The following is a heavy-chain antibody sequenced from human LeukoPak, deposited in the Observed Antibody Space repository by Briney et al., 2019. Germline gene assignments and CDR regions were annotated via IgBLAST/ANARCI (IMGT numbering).Heavy chain of an antibody. J-gene: IGHJ3*02. D-gene: IGHD6-25*01. V-gene: IGHV4-59*01. CDR1: GGSISSYY. Sequence: PETLSLTCTVSGGSISSYYWSWIRQPPGKGLEWIGYIYYSGSTNYNPSLKSRVTISVDTSKNQFSLKLSSVTAADTAVYYCARDSGPDAFDIWGQGTMVTVSS. CDR3: ARDSGPDAFDI. CDR2: IYYSGST.